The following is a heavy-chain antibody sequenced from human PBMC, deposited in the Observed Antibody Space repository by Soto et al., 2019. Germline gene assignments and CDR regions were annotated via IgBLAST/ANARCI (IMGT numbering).Heavy chain of an antibody. CDR2: IYWDDDK. J-gene: IGHJ5*01. CDR3: AHAMLYCTGGSCSTWFDS. D-gene: IGHD2-15*01. CDR1: GFSLSTHGVG. Sequence: QITLKESGPTLVKPTQTLTLTCTFSGFSLSTHGVGVGWVRQPAGKALEWLALIYWDDDKRYSASLNSRLTITKDTSQNQVVLTMTNMYPVDTATYYCAHAMLYCTGGSCSTWFDSWGQGTLVTVSS. V-gene: IGHV2-5*02.